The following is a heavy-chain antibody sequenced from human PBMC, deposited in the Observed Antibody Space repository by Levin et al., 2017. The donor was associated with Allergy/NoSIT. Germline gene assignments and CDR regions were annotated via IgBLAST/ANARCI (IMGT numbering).Heavy chain of an antibody. V-gene: IGHV4-4*02. CDR3: ASSALIAVAGRGAFDI. Sequence: SETLSLTCAVSGGSISSSNWWSWVRQPPGKGLEWIGEIYHSGSTNYNPSLKSRVTISVDKSKNQFSLKLSSVTAADTAVYYCASSALIAVAGRGAFDIWGQGTMVTVSS. J-gene: IGHJ3*02. CDR2: IYHSGST. CDR1: GGSISSSNW. D-gene: IGHD6-19*01.